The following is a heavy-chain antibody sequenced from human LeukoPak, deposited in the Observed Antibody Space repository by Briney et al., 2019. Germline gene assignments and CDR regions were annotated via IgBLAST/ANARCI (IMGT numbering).Heavy chain of an antibody. J-gene: IGHJ6*03. D-gene: IGHD1-1*01. CDR3: ARTTEGGYIGYFYYYYMDV. Sequence: GGSLRLSCAASGFTFSNYGMHWVRQAPGKGLEWVAFIRYDGSNKYYADSVKGRFTISRDNSKNTLYLHVNSLRPEDTAVYYCARTTEGGYIGYFYYYYMDVWGKGTTVTISS. CDR1: GFTFSNYG. V-gene: IGHV3-30*02. CDR2: IRYDGSNK.